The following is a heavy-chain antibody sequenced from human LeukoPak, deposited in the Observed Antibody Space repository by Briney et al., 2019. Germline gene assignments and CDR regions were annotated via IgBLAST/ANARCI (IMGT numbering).Heavy chain of an antibody. CDR2: IIPVFGTA. CDR3: AREGITIFGQGSS. CDR1: GYTFTGYY. V-gene: IGHV1-69*05. D-gene: IGHD3-3*01. J-gene: IGHJ4*02. Sequence: ASVKVSCKASGYTFTGYYMHWVRQAPGQGLEWVGRIIPVFGTASYAQKFQGRLTITTDESTNTAYMELSSLRSEDTAVYYCAREGITIFGQGSSWGQGTLVTVSS.